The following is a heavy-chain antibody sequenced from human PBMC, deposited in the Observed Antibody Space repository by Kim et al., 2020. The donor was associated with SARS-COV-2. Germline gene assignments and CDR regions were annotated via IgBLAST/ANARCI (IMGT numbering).Heavy chain of an antibody. CDR1: GFTFSSYS. V-gene: IGHV3-21*01. Sequence: GGSLRLSCAASGFTFSSYSMSWVRQAPGKGLEWVSSISSSSIYIYYADSVQGRFTISRDDAKNSLNLQMNSLRAEDTAVYYCALVATYYNYGMDVWGQGT. J-gene: IGHJ6*02. D-gene: IGHD5-12*01. CDR2: ISSSSIYI. CDR3: ALVATYYNYGMDV.